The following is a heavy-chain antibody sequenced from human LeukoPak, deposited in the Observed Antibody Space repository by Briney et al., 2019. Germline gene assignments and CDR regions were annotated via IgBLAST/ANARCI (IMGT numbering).Heavy chain of an antibody. D-gene: IGHD3-16*01. J-gene: IGHJ6*03. CDR1: GFTFNRHW. CDR2: SNSDGSST. Sequence: GGSLGLSCAASGFTFNRHWMHWVRQAPGKGLVWVSRSNSDGSSTVYADSVKGRFTISRDNAKNTLYLQMNSLRAEDTAVYYCARVRLDYYYYYMDVWGKGTTVTVSS. CDR3: ARVRLDYYYYYMDV. V-gene: IGHV3-74*01.